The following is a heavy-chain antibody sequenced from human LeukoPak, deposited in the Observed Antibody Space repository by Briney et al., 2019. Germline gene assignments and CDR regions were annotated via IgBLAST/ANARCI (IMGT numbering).Heavy chain of an antibody. CDR2: ISSSGSTI. J-gene: IGHJ4*02. Sequence: PGGSLRLSCAASGFTFSDYYMSWIRQAPGKGLEWVSYISSSGSTIYYADSVKGRFTISRDNAKNSLYLQMNSLRAEDTAVYYCARVSYYDFWSGYQDYWDQGTLVTVSS. V-gene: IGHV3-11*04. CDR3: ARVSYYDFWSGYQDY. CDR1: GFTFSDYY. D-gene: IGHD3-3*01.